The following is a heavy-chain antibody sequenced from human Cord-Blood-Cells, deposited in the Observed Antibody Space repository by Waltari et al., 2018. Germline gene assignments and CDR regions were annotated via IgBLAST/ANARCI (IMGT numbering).Heavy chain of an antibody. V-gene: IGHV3-33*01. CDR3: ARDGGNWDY. CDR2: IWYDGSNK. J-gene: IGHJ4*02. Sequence: QVQLVESGGGVVQPGRSLRLSCAASGFTFSSYGMHWVRQAPGKGLELVAVIWYDGSNKYYADSVKGRFTISRDNSKNTLYLQMNSLRAEDTAVYYCARDGGNWDYWGQGTLVTVSS. CDR1: GFTFSSYG. D-gene: IGHD3-16*01.